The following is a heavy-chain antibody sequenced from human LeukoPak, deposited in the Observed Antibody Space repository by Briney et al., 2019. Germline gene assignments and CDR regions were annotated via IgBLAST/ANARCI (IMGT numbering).Heavy chain of an antibody. Sequence: GGSLRLSCAASGFTFDDYGMHWVRQVPGKGLEWVSGISWNSGRIGYADSVKGRFTISRDNAKNSLYLQMNSLRTEDTAVYYCAKDGFYESSVYTDYWGQGTLVTVSS. D-gene: IGHD3-22*01. CDR2: ISWNSGRI. CDR1: GFTFDDYG. J-gene: IGHJ4*02. CDR3: AKDGFYESSVYTDY. V-gene: IGHV3-9*01.